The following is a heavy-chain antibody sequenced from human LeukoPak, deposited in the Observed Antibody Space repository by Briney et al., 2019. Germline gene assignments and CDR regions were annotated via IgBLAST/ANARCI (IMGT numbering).Heavy chain of an antibody. J-gene: IGHJ5*02. D-gene: IGHD5-24*01. CDR3: ARARLGGGYIWFDP. Sequence: PSETLSLTCTVSGGSVSSGVYSWNWIRQPPGKGLEWIGYIDRSGRTYYTPSLESRVTISVDTSKNQFSLKLNFVTAADTAVYYCARARLGGGYIWFDPWGQGTLVTVSS. V-gene: IGHV4-30-2*01. CDR2: IDRSGRT. CDR1: GGSVSSGVYS.